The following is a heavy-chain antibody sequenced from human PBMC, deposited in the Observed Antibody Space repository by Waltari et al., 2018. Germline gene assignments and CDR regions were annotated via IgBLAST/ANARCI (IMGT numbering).Heavy chain of an antibody. J-gene: IGHJ5*02. V-gene: IGHV4-38-2*01. Sequence: QVQLQESGPGLVKPSETLSLTCAVSGYSISSGYYWGWIRQPPGKGLEWIGSIYHSGSTYYNPSLKSRVTRSVDTSKNQFSLKLSSVTAADTAVYYCARPLSRRGWFDPWGQGTLVTVSS. D-gene: IGHD2-2*01. CDR3: ARPLSRRGWFDP. CDR1: GYSISSGYY. CDR2: IYHSGST.